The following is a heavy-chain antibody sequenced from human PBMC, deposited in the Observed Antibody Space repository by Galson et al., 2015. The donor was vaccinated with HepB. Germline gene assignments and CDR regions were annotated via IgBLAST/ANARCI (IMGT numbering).Heavy chain of an antibody. Sequence: SVKVSCKASGGTFSSYGISWVRQAPGQGLEWIGGDIPLFATIKYAQKFQDRVTISADESTSTTYLEMSNLRSDDTAIYYCGRSSYLVEEPPAIPFDYWGQGTLVTVSS. D-gene: IGHD2-21*02. CDR3: GRSSYLVEEPPAIPFDY. V-gene: IGHV1-69*13. CDR1: GGTFSSYG. J-gene: IGHJ4*02. CDR2: DIPLFATI.